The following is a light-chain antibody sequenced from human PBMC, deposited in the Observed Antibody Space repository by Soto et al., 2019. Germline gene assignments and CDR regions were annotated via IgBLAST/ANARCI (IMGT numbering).Light chain of an antibody. J-gene: IGKJ5*01. CDR3: QQRSNRPIT. CDR1: LSVSVC. Sequence: VVLTHSPAALSLSPGERATLYCRTSLSVSVCLDWYQQKPGQAPRLLIYDASNRATGIPARFSGSGSGTDFTLTISSLEPEDFAVYYCQQRSNRPITFAQRTRPDI. CDR2: DAS. V-gene: IGKV3-11*01.